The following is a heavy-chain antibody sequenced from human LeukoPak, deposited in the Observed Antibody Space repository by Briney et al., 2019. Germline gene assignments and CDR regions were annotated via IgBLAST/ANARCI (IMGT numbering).Heavy chain of an antibody. CDR1: GFTFSSYE. V-gene: IGHV3-48*03. CDR2: ISSSGSTI. D-gene: IGHD3-16*01. Sequence: GGSLRLSCAASGFTFSSYEMNWVRQAPGKGLEWVSYISSSGSTIYYADSVKGRFIISRDNAKNSMFLQMNSLRAEDTAVYYCVRDQGGAVSYWGQGTLVTVSS. CDR3: VRDQGGAVSY. J-gene: IGHJ4*02.